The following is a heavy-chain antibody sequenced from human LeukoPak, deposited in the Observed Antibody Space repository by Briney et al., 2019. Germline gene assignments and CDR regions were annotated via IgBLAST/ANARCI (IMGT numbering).Heavy chain of an antibody. J-gene: IGHJ4*02. Sequence: GGSLRLSCAASGLTFRNCAMSWVRQAPGKGLEWVSGISGTGYNTYYADSVKGRFTISRDNSKNTLYLQMNSLGAEDTAVYYCAKHVSGSLFYFDYWGQRTLVTVSS. D-gene: IGHD3-10*01. CDR3: AKHVSGSLFYFDY. CDR2: ISGTGYNT. CDR1: GLTFRNCA. V-gene: IGHV3-23*01.